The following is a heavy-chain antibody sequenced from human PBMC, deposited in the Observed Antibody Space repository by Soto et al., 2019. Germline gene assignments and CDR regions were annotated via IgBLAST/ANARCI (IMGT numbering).Heavy chain of an antibody. CDR1: GDSVSSNSAA. CDR2: TYYRSKWYN. V-gene: IGHV6-1*01. D-gene: IGHD4-4*01. J-gene: IGHJ6*02. CDR3: ARVGVSTVANYYYGMDV. Sequence: SPTLSLTCAISGDSVSSNSAAWNWIRQSPSRGLEWLGRTYYRSKWYNDYAVSVKSRITINPDTSKNQFSLQLNSVTPEDTAVYYCARVGVSTVANYYYGMDVWGQGTTVTVSS.